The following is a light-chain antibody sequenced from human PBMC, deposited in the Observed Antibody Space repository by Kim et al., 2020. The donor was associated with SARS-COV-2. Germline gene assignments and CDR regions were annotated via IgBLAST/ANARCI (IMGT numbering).Light chain of an antibody. CDR2: NND. J-gene: IGLJ2*01. CDR3: ATWDDGLYTPI. V-gene: IGLV1-44*01. CDR1: NSNIGGNT. Sequence: ELTQPPSASGTPGQSIVISCSGSNSNIGGNTVNWYQHLPGTAPRLLIYNNDQRPSGVPDRFSGSKYGTSASLAISDLQSEDEADYSCATWDDGLYTPIFGGGTQLTVL.